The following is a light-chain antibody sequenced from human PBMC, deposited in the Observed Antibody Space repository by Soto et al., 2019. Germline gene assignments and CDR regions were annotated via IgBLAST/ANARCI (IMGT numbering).Light chain of an antibody. CDR3: SSYTSSSTLV. Sequence: QSVLTQPASVSGSPGQSITISCTGTSSVVGGYNYVSWYQQLPGKAPKLMIYEVSNRPSGVSNRFSGSKSGNTASLTISGLQAEDEADYYCSSYTSSSTLVFGGGTKLTVL. CDR1: SSVVGGYNY. V-gene: IGLV2-14*01. CDR2: EVS. J-gene: IGLJ2*01.